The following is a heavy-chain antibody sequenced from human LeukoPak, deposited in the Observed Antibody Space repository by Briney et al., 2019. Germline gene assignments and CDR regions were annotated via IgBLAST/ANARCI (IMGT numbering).Heavy chain of an antibody. CDR1: GFTFYTYS. Sequence: GGSLRLSCAASGFTFYTYSMNWVRQAPGKGLEWVAYITSSSSAVYYADSVKGRFTISRDNAKNSVDLQMNSLRVDDTAVYYRARADADYWGQGTLVTVSA. CDR3: ARADADY. V-gene: IGHV3-48*04. CDR2: ITSSSSAV. J-gene: IGHJ4*02.